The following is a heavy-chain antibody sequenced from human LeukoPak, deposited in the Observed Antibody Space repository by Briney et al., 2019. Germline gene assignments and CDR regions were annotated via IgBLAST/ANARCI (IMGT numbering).Heavy chain of an antibody. V-gene: IGHV3-21*01. D-gene: IGHD6-19*01. Sequence: GGSLRLSCAASGFTFSSYSMNWVRQAPGKGLEWVSSISSSSSYIYYAYSVKGRFTISRDNAKNSLYLQMNSLRAEDTAVYYCAREEYSSGWYHYYYMDVWGKGTTVTVSS. CDR1: GFTFSSYS. CDR3: AREEYSSGWYHYYYMDV. CDR2: ISSSSSYI. J-gene: IGHJ6*03.